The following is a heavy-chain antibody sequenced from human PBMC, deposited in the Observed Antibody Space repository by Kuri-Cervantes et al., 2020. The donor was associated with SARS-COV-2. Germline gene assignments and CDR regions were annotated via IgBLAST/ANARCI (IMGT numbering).Heavy chain of an antibody. J-gene: IGHJ6*02. D-gene: IGHD3/OR15-3a*01. CDR1: GGSISSDY. V-gene: IGHV4-59*08. CDR2: IYYNGST. CDR3: ATIRYNFWTGYRMEGYYYYGMDV. Sequence: SETLSLTCTVSGGSISSDYWSWIRQPPGQGLEWIGYIYYNGSTNYNPSLKTRVTMSVDSSKNQFSLKLNSVTAADTAVCYCATIRYNFWTGYRMEGYYYYGMDVWGQGTSVTVSS.